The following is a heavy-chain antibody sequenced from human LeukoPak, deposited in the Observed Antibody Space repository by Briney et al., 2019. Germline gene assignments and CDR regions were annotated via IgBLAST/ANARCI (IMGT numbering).Heavy chain of an antibody. CDR1: GYTFTSYY. D-gene: IGHD3-10*01. CDR2: INPSGGST. CDR3: ASIRAKRSGVDY. Sequence: ASVKVSCKASGYTFTSYYMHWVRQAPGQGLEWMGIINPSGGSTSYAQKFQGRVTMTRDMSTSTVYMELSSLRSDDTAVYYCASIRAKRSGVDYWGQGTLVTVSS. J-gene: IGHJ4*02. V-gene: IGHV1-46*01.